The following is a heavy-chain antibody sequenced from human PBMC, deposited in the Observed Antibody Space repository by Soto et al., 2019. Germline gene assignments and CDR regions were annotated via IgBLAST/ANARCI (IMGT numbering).Heavy chain of an antibody. CDR3: ARLVYGGNSPRMDV. D-gene: IGHD1-7*01. CDR1: GCNFATYW. CDR2: IYPSDSYI. Sequence: GESLNISCKGSGCNFATYWISCVRQMPGKGLEWMGKIYPSDSYINYSPSFQGHVTISADRSINAAYLQWTSLKASDTAMYYCARLVYGGNSPRMDVWGQGTTVTVSS. J-gene: IGHJ6*02. V-gene: IGHV5-10-1*01.